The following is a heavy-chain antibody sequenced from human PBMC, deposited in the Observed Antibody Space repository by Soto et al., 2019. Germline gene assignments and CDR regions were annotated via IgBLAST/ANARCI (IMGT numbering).Heavy chain of an antibody. Sequence: QVQLVQSGAEVKKPGASVKVSCKASGYTFTSYDINWVRQATGQGLEWMGWMNPNSGNTAYTQKFQGRVTMTRNTSISTAYMELSSLRSEDTAVYYCAREKSSGYYYDYWGQGTLVTVSS. CDR2: MNPNSGNT. CDR1: GYTFTSYD. J-gene: IGHJ4*02. V-gene: IGHV1-8*01. CDR3: AREKSSGYYYDY. D-gene: IGHD3-22*01.